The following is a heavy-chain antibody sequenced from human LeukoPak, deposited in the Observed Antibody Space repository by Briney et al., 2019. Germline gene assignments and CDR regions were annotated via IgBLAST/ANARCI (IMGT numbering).Heavy chain of an antibody. CDR1: GGSIGTYS. CDR3: ARVRLVGYDILTGYYSFDY. CDR2: IYYSGNT. Sequence: SETLSLTCTVSGGSIGTYSWSWIRQPPGKGLEWIGCIYYSGNTNYNPSLKSRVTISVDTSKNQFSLKLSSVTAADTAVYYCARVRLVGYDILTGYYSFDYWGQGTLVTVSS. V-gene: IGHV4-59*01. D-gene: IGHD3-9*01. J-gene: IGHJ4*02.